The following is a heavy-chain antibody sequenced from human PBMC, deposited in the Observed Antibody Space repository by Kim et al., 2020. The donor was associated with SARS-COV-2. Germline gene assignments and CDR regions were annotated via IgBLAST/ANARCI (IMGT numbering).Heavy chain of an antibody. CDR2: I. CDR3: KKHKLPGGADY. J-gene: IGHJ4*02. D-gene: IGHD2-15*01. V-gene: IGHV3-9*01. Sequence: IGYADSVKGRFSSSRDNAKNSVYLQMNSLRAEDTAMYYCKKHKLPGGADYWGRETLVTVSS.